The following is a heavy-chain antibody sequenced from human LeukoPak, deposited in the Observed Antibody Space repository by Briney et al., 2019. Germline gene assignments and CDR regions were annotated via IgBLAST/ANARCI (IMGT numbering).Heavy chain of an antibody. D-gene: IGHD3-22*01. CDR1: GFTFSSYW. Sequence: PGGSLRLSCAASGFTFSSYWMSWVRQAPGKGLEWVANIKQDGSEKYYVDSVKGQFTISRDNAKNSLYLQMNSLRAEDTAVYYCARDLGTGWLRHAFDIWGQGTMVTVSS. CDR2: IKQDGSEK. V-gene: IGHV3-7*01. J-gene: IGHJ3*02. CDR3: ARDLGTGWLRHAFDI.